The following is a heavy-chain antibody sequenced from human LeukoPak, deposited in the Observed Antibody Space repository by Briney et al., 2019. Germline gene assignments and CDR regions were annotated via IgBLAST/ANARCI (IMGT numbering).Heavy chain of an antibody. Sequence: SETLSLTCTVSGGSVSSNTFYWNWIRQPPGKGLEWIGYIYYSGSTNYNPSLKSRVTISVDTSKNQFSLKLSSVTAADTAVYYCARCGGDCYYSPAFDIWGQGTMVTVSS. D-gene: IGHD2-21*02. CDR1: GGSVSSNTFY. CDR3: ARCGGDCYYSPAFDI. V-gene: IGHV4-61*01. J-gene: IGHJ3*02. CDR2: IYYSGST.